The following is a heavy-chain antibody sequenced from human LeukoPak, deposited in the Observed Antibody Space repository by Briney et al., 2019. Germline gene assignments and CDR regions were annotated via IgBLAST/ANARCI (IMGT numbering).Heavy chain of an antibody. CDR1: GDSIRNYY. CDR2: THYSGST. J-gene: IGHJ3*01. D-gene: IGHD3-16*01. CDR3: AKWEETLRAFDV. Sequence: SETLSPTCTVSGDSIRNYYWNWVRQPPGKSLEWIGFTHYSGSTFYNPSLKSRVTTLVDTSKNQFSLKLSFVTAADTAMYYCAKWEETLRAFDVWGQGTMVTVSS. V-gene: IGHV4-59*08.